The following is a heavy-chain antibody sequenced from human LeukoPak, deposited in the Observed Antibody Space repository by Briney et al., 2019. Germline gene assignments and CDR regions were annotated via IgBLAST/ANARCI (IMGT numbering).Heavy chain of an antibody. J-gene: IGHJ4*02. D-gene: IGHD2-2*01. CDR1: GGSINTYY. V-gene: IGHV4-59*01. CDR2: IYYSGST. Sequence: PSETLSLTCTVSGGSINTYYWSWIRQPPGKGLEWIGYIYYSGSTNYNPSLKSRVTMSVDTSKNLFSLNLSSVTAADTAVYYCARALLWGYDYWGQGTLVTVSS. CDR3: ARALLWGYDY.